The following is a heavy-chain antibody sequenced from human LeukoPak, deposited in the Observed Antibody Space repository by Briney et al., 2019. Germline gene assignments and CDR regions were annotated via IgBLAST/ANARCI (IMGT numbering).Heavy chain of an antibody. J-gene: IGHJ4*02. CDR1: GFTFSSYG. CDR2: ISGSGGST. D-gene: IGHD3-9*01. CDR3: AKDATTYYDILTGYYSPFDY. Sequence: GGSLRLSCAASGFTFSSYGMSWVRQAPGKGLEWVSAISGSGGSTYYADSVKGRFTISRDNSKNTLYLQMNSLRAEDTAVYYCAKDATTYYDILTGYYSPFDYWGQGTLVTVSS. V-gene: IGHV3-23*01.